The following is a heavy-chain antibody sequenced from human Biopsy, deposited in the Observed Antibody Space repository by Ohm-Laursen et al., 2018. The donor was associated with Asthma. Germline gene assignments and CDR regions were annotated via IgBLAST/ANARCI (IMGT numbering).Heavy chain of an antibody. J-gene: IGHJ4*02. CDR2: IYYTGST. CDR1: GGSINSDY. CDR3: ARVWAGGFDS. Sequence: SQTLSLTCTFSGGSINSDYWSWIRQPPGKGLDLIGYIYYTGSTNYNPSLKSRVTLSVDTSNNQFSLKLSSVTAADTAFYYCARVWAGGFDSWGQGTLVTVSS. D-gene: IGHD6-19*01. V-gene: IGHV4-59*01.